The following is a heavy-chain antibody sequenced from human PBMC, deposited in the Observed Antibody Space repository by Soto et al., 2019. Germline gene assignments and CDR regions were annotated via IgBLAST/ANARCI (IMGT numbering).Heavy chain of an antibody. CDR3: TMVRVADSALAH. CDR1: GVIFSNNG. CDR2: MSYDGSDT. J-gene: IGHJ4*02. D-gene: IGHD3-10*01. V-gene: IGHV3-30*03. Sequence: QVQLVESGGGVVQPGRSLRLSCVGSGVIFSNNGMHWVRQTPGTGLEWVAFMSYDGSDTFYADSVKGRFTISRDNSKNTLFLHMSNLRADDTAMYYCTMVRVADSALAHWGQGTLVTVYS.